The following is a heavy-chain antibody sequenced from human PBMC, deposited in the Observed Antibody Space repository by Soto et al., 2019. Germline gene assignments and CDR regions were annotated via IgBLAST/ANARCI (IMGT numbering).Heavy chain of an antibody. Sequence: SETLSLSCTVSGGSVSGYFWTWIRQPPGKGLEWIGYISYSGSTNYNSSLKSRVTMSIDTSKNQFSLRLTSVSAADTAVYYCARDEAATGSVYLDYWGQGTLVTVSS. V-gene: IGHV4-59*02. J-gene: IGHJ4*02. CDR3: ARDEAATGSVYLDY. CDR2: ISYSGST. D-gene: IGHD6-13*01. CDR1: GGSVSGYF.